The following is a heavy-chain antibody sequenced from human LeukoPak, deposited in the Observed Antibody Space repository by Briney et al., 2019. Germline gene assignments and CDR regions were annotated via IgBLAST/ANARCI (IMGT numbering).Heavy chain of an antibody. CDR2: IKPDSGDT. J-gene: IGHJ5*02. V-gene: IGHV1-2*02. Sequence: ASVKVSCKASGYTFSGYYIHWVRQAPGQGLEWMGLIKPDSGDTNYAQNFRGRVTMTRDTSITTAYMDLNRLTSDDTAVYYCVRDRPHNWFDPWGQGTLVTVSS. CDR1: GYTFSGYY. CDR3: VRDRPHNWFDP.